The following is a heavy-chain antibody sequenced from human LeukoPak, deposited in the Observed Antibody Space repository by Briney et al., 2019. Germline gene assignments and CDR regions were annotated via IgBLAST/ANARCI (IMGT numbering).Heavy chain of an antibody. D-gene: IGHD3-3*01. V-gene: IGHV4-39*07. CDR1: GGSISSSSYF. Sequence: PSETLSLTCTVSGGSISSSSYFWAWIRQPPGKGLEWIGSVYSSGSTYYNPSLRSQITISVDTSKNQFSLKLTSVAAADTAMYYCTRDMEYPGAGFDYWGQGIPVTVSS. CDR2: VYSSGST. J-gene: IGHJ4*02. CDR3: TRDMEYPGAGFDY.